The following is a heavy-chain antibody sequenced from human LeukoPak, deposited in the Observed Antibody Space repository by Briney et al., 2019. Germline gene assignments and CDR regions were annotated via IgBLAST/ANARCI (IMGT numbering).Heavy chain of an antibody. Sequence: WASVKVSCKASGGTFSSYAISWVRQAPGQGLEWMGGIIPIFGTANYAQKFQGRVTITADEFTSTAYMELSSLRSEDTAVYYCAREGSYLFDYWGQGTLVTVSS. CDR1: GGTFSSYA. D-gene: IGHD1-26*01. J-gene: IGHJ4*02. V-gene: IGHV1-69*13. CDR2: IIPIFGTA. CDR3: AREGSYLFDY.